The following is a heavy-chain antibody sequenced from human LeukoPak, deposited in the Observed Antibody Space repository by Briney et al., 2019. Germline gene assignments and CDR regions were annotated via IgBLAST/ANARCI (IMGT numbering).Heavy chain of an antibody. D-gene: IGHD3-16*01. Sequence: ASVKVSCKASGYIFTRYYMHWVRQAPGQGLEWMGWINPNSGDTNYAQKFQGRVTMTRDTSISTAYMELSRLRSDDMAVYYCARVRYRLAETYIDYWGQGTLVTVSS. CDR1: GYIFTRYY. V-gene: IGHV1-2*02. CDR2: INPNSGDT. CDR3: ARVRYRLAETYIDY. J-gene: IGHJ4*02.